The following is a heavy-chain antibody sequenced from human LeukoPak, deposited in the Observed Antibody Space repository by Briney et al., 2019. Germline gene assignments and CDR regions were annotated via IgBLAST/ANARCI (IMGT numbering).Heavy chain of an antibody. CDR1: GGSISSYY. D-gene: IGHD2-2*02. J-gene: IGHJ5*02. V-gene: IGHV4-59*08. CDR2: IYYSGST. CDR3: ARIEGYCSSTSCYSSWFDP. Sequence: SETLSLTCTVSGGSISSYYWSWIRQPPGKGLEWIGYIYYSGSTNYNPSLKSRVTISVDTSKNQFSLKLNSVTAADTAVYYCARIEGYCSSTSCYSSWFDPWGQGTLVTVSS.